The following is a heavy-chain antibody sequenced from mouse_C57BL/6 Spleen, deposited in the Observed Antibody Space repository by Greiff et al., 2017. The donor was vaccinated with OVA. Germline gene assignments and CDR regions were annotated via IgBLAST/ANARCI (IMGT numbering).Heavy chain of an antibody. J-gene: IGHJ3*01. Sequence: QVQLQQSGAELVRPGTSVKVSCKASGYAFTNYLIEWVKQRPGQGLEWIGVINPGSGGTNYNEKFKGKATLTADKSSSTAYMQLSSLTSEDSAVYFCARSGLGRFAYWGQGTLVTVSA. V-gene: IGHV1-54*01. CDR2: INPGSGGT. D-gene: IGHD4-1*01. CDR1: GYAFTNYL. CDR3: ARSGLGRFAY.